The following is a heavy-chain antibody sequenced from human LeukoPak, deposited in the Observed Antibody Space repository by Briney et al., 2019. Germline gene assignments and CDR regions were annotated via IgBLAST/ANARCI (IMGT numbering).Heavy chain of an antibody. D-gene: IGHD2-8*01. J-gene: IGHJ6*02. CDR1: GYTFTGYY. CDR3: AGERVYAIYYYYGMDV. Sequence: ASVKVSCKASGYTFTGYYMHWVRQAPGQGLEWMGWINPNSGGANYAQKFQGRVTMTRDTSISTAYMELSRLRSDDTAVYYCAGERVYAIYYYYGMDVWGQGTTVTVSS. V-gene: IGHV1-2*02. CDR2: INPNSGGA.